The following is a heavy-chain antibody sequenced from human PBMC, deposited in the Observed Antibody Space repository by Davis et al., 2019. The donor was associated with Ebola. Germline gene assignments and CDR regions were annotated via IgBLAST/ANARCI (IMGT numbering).Heavy chain of an antibody. D-gene: IGHD4-11*01. CDR2: VILKSGAT. CDR1: GYTFTDYN. J-gene: IGHJ4*02. CDR3: ARGHNYAHEY. V-gene: IGHV1-2*06. Sequence: ASVKVSCKASGYTFTDYNIHWMRQAPGQGLEWLGRVILKSGATNYAQKFQGRVTMTRDTPISTVYMELSSLRYDDTADYYCARGHNYAHEYWGQGTLVTVSS.